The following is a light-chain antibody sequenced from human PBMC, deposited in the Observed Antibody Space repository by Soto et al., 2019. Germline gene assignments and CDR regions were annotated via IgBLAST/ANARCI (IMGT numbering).Light chain of an antibody. CDR2: SAS. V-gene: IGKV3-20*01. CDR3: QQYGSSRNT. Sequence: ENVWTLSPRTLSLSPVERATLSCRASQSVTSSYLAWYQQKPGQAPRLLIYSASSSATGVPDRFSGSGSATDFPLTISRVEPEDFAVYYCQQYGSSRNTFGQGTKVDI. J-gene: IGKJ2*01. CDR1: QSVTSSY.